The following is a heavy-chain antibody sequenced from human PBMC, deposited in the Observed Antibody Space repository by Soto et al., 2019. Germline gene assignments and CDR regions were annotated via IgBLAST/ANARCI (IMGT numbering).Heavy chain of an antibody. CDR3: ATDLFYDPHDGY. CDR2: ISTHTGNT. D-gene: IGHD3-3*01. V-gene: IGHV1-18*01. J-gene: IGHJ4*02. Sequence: GASVKVSCKSSGYTFTSYGVTCVRQAPGQGLEWMGWISTHTGNTIYAQKFQGRVTMTEDTSTDTAYMELSSLRSEDTAVYYCATDLFYDPHDGYWGQGTLVTVSS. CDR1: GYTFTSYG.